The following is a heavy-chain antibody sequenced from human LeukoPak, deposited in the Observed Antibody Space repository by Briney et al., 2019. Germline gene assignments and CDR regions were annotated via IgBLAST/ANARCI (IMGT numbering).Heavy chain of an antibody. Sequence: SETLSLTCTVSGGSISSYHWSWIRQPPGKGLDWIGYVYYTGSTNYNPSLKSRVTISLDTSKNQFSLKLSSVTAADTAVYYCTRSLGVVIHGGMDVWGQGTTVTVSS. CDR1: GGSISSYH. CDR3: TRSLGVVIHGGMDV. J-gene: IGHJ6*02. D-gene: IGHD3-3*01. V-gene: IGHV4-59*01. CDR2: VYYTGST.